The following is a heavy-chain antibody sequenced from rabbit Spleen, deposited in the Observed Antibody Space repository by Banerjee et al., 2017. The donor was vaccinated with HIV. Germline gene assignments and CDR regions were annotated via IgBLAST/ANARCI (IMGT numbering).Heavy chain of an antibody. CDR2: INTYTAKG. CDR3: ARGSAAMTMVITGYYLNL. D-gene: IGHD2-1*01. J-gene: IGHJ4*01. Sequence: QSLEESGGDLAKPGASLTLTCTASGFSLSSYWMSWVRQAPGKGLEWIACINTYTAKGVYATWAKGRFTISRTSSTTVTLEMTSLTAADTATYFCARGSAAMTMVITGYYLNLWGPGTLVTVS. CDR1: GFSLSSYW. V-gene: IGHV1S40*01.